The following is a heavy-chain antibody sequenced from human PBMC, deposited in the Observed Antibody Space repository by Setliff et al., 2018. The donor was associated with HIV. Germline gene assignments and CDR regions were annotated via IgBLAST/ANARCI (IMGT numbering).Heavy chain of an antibody. J-gene: IGHJ4*02. Sequence: SETLSLTCAVYGGSFSGSYWSWIRQPPGKGLEWIGEINHSGSTNYSPSLKSRVTISVDTSKNQFSLKVNSVTAADTAVYYCARSPRIGVAGEFEYWGQGTLVTVSS. CDR3: ARSPRIGVAGEFEY. CDR2: INHSGST. CDR1: GGSFSGSY. D-gene: IGHD6-19*01. V-gene: IGHV4-34*01.